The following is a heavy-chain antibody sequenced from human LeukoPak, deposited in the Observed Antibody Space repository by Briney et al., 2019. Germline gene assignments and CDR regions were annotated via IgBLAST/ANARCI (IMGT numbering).Heavy chain of an antibody. D-gene: IGHD3-10*01. Sequence: GSLRLSCSASGFTFSSYAMHWVRQAPGEGLGYVSAISSNGGSTYYADSVKGRFTVSRDNSKNTLYLQMSSLRADDTAVYYCVKDSRGVLWFGELNWFDPWGQGTLVTVSS. CDR3: VKDSRGVLWFGELNWFDP. CDR1: GFTFSSYA. J-gene: IGHJ5*02. CDR2: ISSNGGST. V-gene: IGHV3-64D*06.